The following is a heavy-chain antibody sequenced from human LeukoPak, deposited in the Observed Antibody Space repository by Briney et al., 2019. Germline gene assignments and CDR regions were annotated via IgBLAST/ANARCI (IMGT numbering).Heavy chain of an antibody. J-gene: IGHJ4*02. CDR1: GFTVSSNY. V-gene: IGHV3-53*01. D-gene: IGHD6-19*01. CDR2: IYSGGST. CDR3: ARAPEWLIFDY. Sequence: GGSLRLSCAASGFTVSSNYMNWVRQAPGKGLEWVSVIYSGGSTFYADSVKGRFTISRDNSNNTLYLQMNSLRAEDTAVYYCARAPEWLIFDYWGQGTLVTVSS.